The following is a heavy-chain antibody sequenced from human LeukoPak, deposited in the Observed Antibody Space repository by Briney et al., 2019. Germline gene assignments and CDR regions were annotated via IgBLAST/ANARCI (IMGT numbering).Heavy chain of an antibody. D-gene: IGHD5-18*01. CDR3: ARVLRGCSYP. J-gene: IGHJ5*02. Sequence: PSETLSLTCAVYGGSFSGYYWSWIRQPPGKGLEWIGEINHSGSTNYNPSLKSRVTISVDTSKNQFSLKLSSVTAADTAVYYCARVLRGCSYPWGQGTLVTVSS. V-gene: IGHV4-34*01. CDR2: INHSGST. CDR1: GGSFSGYY.